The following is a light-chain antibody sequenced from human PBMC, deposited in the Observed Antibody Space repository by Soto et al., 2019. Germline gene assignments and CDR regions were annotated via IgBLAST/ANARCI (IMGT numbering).Light chain of an antibody. J-gene: IGKJ1*01. CDR1: QSVYSN. Sequence: IVMTQSPATLSVSPGERATLSCRASQSVYSNFAWYQQQPGQAPRLLIYAASTGATDIPGRFSGTGYGTDFTLTISSLQSEDFAVYYCQKDHSWPRTFGQGTKVEIK. V-gene: IGKV3-15*01. CDR3: QKDHSWPRT. CDR2: AAS.